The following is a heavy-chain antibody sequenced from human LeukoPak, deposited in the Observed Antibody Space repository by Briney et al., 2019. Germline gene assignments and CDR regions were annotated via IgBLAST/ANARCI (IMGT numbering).Heavy chain of an antibody. CDR2: IYYSGST. V-gene: IGHV4-59*12. CDR1: GGSISSYY. J-gene: IGHJ4*02. CDR3: ARGRSVRAYYYGSGSSTLDH. Sequence: SETLSLTCTVSGGSISSYYWSWIRQPPGKGLEWIGYIYYSGSTNYNPSLKSRVTISVDTSKNQFSLKLSSVTAADTAVYYCARGRSVRAYYYGSGSSTLDHWGQGTLVTVSS. D-gene: IGHD3-10*01.